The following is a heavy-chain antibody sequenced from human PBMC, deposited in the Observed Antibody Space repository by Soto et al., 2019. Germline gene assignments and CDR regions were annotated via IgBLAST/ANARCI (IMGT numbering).Heavy chain of an antibody. CDR3: ARDVGGYCSGGSCYSLDY. CDR1: GGSFSGYY. J-gene: IGHJ4*02. Sequence: SETLSLTCAVYGGSFSGYYWSWIRQPPGKGLEWIGEINHSGSTNYNPSLKSRVTISVDTSKNQFSLKLSSVTAADTAVYYCARDVGGYCSGGSCYSLDYWGQGTLVTVSS. CDR2: INHSGST. D-gene: IGHD2-15*01. V-gene: IGHV4-34*01.